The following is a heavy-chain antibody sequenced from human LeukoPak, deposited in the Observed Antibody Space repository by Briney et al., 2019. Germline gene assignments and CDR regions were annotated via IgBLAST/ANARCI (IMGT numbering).Heavy chain of an antibody. Sequence: GGSLRLSCAASGFTFSNYAMTWVRQAPGKGLEWVSAISNTGGSTYYADSVKGRFTISRDNSKNTLYPQMNSLRAEDTAVYYCAKASGGDVYRDAFDIWGQGTMVTVSS. CDR3: AKASGGDVYRDAFDI. J-gene: IGHJ3*02. CDR2: ISNTGGST. V-gene: IGHV3-23*01. D-gene: IGHD5-24*01. CDR1: GFTFSNYA.